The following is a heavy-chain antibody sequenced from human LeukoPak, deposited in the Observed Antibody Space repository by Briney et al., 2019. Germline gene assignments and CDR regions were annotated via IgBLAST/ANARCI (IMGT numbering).Heavy chain of an antibody. Sequence: PSETLSLTCTVSGASISSQFWSWIRQPPGKRPEYIGYMSYSGNTNYNPSLKSRVTISLDTSKHQFSLKLSSLTAADTAVYYCARFSSGSNWFDAWGQGTLVTVSS. J-gene: IGHJ5*02. CDR3: ARFSSGSNWFDA. V-gene: IGHV4-59*11. D-gene: IGHD2-8*01. CDR2: MSYSGNT. CDR1: GASISSQF.